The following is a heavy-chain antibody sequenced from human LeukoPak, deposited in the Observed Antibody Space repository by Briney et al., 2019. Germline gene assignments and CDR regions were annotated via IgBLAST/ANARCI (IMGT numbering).Heavy chain of an antibody. D-gene: IGHD4-11*01. CDR2: INSDGSST. CDR1: GFTFSRYW. Sequence: PGGSLRLSRAASGFTFSRYWMHWVRQAPGKGLVWVSRINSDGSSTSYADSVKGRFTISRDNAKNTLYLQMNSLTVEDTAVYYCARDGLTETTRDSDYWGQGTLVTVSS. J-gene: IGHJ4*02. CDR3: ARDGLTETTRDSDY. V-gene: IGHV3-74*01.